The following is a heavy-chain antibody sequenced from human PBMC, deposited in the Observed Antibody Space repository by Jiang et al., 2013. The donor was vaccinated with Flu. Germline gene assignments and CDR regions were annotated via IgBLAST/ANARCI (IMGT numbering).Heavy chain of an antibody. D-gene: IGHD6-13*01. J-gene: IGHJ4*02. Sequence: SGDSVSSNSAAWNWIRQSPSRGLEWLGRTYYRSKWYNDYAVSVKSRITINPDTSKNQFSLQLNSVTPEDTAVYYCARVGRWDSSSWYYFDYWGQGTLVTVSS. V-gene: IGHV6-1*01. CDR1: GDSVSSNSAA. CDR3: ARVGRWDSSSWYYFDY. CDR2: TYYRSKWYN.